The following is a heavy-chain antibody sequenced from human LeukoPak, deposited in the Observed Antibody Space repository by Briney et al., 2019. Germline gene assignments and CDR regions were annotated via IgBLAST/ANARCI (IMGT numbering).Heavy chain of an antibody. D-gene: IGHD5-24*01. Sequence: PSETLSLTCTVSGGSISSSSYYWGWIRQPPGKGLEWIGCIYYSGSTYYNPSLKSRVTISVDTSKNQFSLKLSSVTAADTAVYYCARQGMATIYRNIPYYFDYWGQGTLVTVSS. CDR3: ARQGMATIYRNIPYYFDY. V-gene: IGHV4-39*01. CDR2: IYYSGST. CDR1: GGSISSSSYY. J-gene: IGHJ4*02.